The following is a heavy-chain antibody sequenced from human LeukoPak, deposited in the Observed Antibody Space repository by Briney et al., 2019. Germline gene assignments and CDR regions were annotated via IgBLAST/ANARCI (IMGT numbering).Heavy chain of an antibody. CDR3: AISPTYYYDSSGYYPDI. J-gene: IGHJ3*02. Sequence: GASVKVSCKVSGYTLTELSMHWVRQAPGKGLEWMGGFDPEDGETIYAQKFQGRVTMTEDTSTDTAYMELSSLRSEDTAVYYCAISPTYYYDSSGYYPDIWGQGTMVTVSS. V-gene: IGHV1-24*01. CDR1: GYTLTELS. D-gene: IGHD3-22*01. CDR2: FDPEDGET.